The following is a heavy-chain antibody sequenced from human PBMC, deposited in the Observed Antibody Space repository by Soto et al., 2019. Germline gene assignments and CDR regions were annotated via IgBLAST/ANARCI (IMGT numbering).Heavy chain of an antibody. J-gene: IGHJ4*02. CDR2: MNPNSGNT. CDR1: GYTFTSYD. D-gene: IGHD5-12*01. V-gene: IGHV1-8*01. CDR3: ATDLGYSGYDSGY. Sequence: ASVKVSCKASGYTFTSYDINWVRQATGQGLEWMGWMNPNSGNTGYAQKFQGRVTMTRNTSIDTAYMELSSLRSEDTAVYYCATDLGYSGYDSGYWGQGTLVTVSS.